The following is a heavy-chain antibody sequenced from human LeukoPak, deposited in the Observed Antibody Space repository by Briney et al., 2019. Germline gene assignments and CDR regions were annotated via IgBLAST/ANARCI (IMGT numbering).Heavy chain of an antibody. CDR1: GGSISSYY. CDR2: IYYSGST. D-gene: IGHD4-17*01. CDR3: ARGTYGDYDY. J-gene: IGHJ4*02. V-gene: IGHV4-59*01. Sequence: SETLSLTCTVSGGSISSYYWSWVRQPPGKGLEWIGYIYYSGSTNYNPSLKSRVTISVDTSKNQFSLKLSSVTAADTAVYYCARGTYGDYDYWGQGTLVTVSS.